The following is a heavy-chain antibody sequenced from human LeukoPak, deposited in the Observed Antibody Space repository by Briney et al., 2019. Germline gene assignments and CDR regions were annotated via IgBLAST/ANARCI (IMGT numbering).Heavy chain of an antibody. V-gene: IGHV1-18*01. Sequence: ASVKVSCKASGGTFSSYAISWVRQAPGQGLEWMGWISAYNGNTNYAQKLQGRVTMTTDTSTSTAYMELRSLRSDDTAVYYCARDTYYDSSGYYYVARQFDYWGQGTLVTVSS. CDR1: GGTFSSYA. J-gene: IGHJ4*02. CDR2: ISAYNGNT. CDR3: ARDTYYDSSGYYYVARQFDY. D-gene: IGHD3-22*01.